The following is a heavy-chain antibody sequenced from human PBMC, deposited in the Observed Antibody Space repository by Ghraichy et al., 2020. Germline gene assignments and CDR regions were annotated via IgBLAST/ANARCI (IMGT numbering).Heavy chain of an antibody. J-gene: IGHJ4*02. CDR2: INPNSGGT. D-gene: IGHD3-22*01. Sequence: ASVKVSCKAAGSPFYGSYMLWVLQAPRQGLEWMGWINPNSGGTNYAQKFQGWVTMTRDTSISTGYMELSRLRSDDTAVYYCARAAYYYDSSGYPSYFDYWGQGTLVTVSS. CDR1: GSPFYGSY. V-gene: IGHV1-2*04. CDR3: ARAAYYYDSSGYPSYFDY.